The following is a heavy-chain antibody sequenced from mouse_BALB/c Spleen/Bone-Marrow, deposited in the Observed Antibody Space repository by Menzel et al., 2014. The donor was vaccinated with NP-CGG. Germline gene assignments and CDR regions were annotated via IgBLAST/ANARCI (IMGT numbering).Heavy chain of an antibody. J-gene: IGHJ2*01. CDR3: ARPRQLGLPYYFDY. Sequence: LVESGPELVKPGASVKMSCKASGYTFTSYVMHWVKQKPGQGLEWIGYINPYNDGTKYNEKSKGKATLTSDKSSSTAYMELSSLTSEDSAVCYCARPRQLGLPYYFDYWGQGTTLTVSS. D-gene: IGHD3-2*01. CDR1: GYTFTSYV. CDR2: INPYNDGT. V-gene: IGHV1-14*01.